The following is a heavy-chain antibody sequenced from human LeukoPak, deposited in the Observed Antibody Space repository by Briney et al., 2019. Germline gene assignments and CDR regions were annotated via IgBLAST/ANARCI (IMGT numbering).Heavy chain of an antibody. D-gene: IGHD4-17*01. V-gene: IGHV3-30*09. CDR2: ISYDGANK. CDR3: ARMRLIDYEEYFDY. CDR1: GFIFSNYA. J-gene: IGHJ4*02. Sequence: PGRSLRLSCAASGFIFSNYAMHWVRQAPGKGLEWVAVISYDGANKYYADSVRGRFAISRDNSKNTLYLQMNSLRPEDTAVYYCARMRLIDYEEYFDYWGQGTLVTVSS.